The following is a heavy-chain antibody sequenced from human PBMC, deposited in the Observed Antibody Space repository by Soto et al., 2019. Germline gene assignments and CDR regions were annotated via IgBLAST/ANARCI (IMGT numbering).Heavy chain of an antibody. V-gene: IGHV1-8*01. D-gene: IGHD2-15*01. CDR1: GYTFTNCD. CDR2: MNPDSGHA. CDR3: ARRPHCSGGICYYGLDN. Sequence: ASVKVSCKASGYTFTNCDINWVRQARGQGLEWMGWMNPDSGHAAYAQKFQGRVTLTTSTSTSTVYMEMRSLGSEDTAVYYCARRPHCSGGICYYGLDNWGQGTLVTVSS. J-gene: IGHJ4*02.